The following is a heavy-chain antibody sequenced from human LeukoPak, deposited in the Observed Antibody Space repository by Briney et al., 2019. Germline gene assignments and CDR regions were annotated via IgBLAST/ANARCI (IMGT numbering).Heavy chain of an antibody. J-gene: IGHJ4*02. V-gene: IGHV3-21*01. CDR1: GFMFNGYS. Sequence: GGSLRLSCAASGFMFNGYSMTWVRQAPGKGLVWVSYISGGSDYIFYTDSVKGRFTISRDNAKKSLYLQLNSLRVEDTAVYYCARWGLGPSFDYWGQGTRVTVSS. D-gene: IGHD1-26*01. CDR2: ISGGSDYI. CDR3: ARWGLGPSFDY.